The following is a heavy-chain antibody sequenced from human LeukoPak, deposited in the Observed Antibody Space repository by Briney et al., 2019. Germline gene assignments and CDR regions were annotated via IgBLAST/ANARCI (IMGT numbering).Heavy chain of an antibody. CDR1: GFTVDTYW. CDR3: VAWGSLVV. J-gene: IGHJ4*02. CDR2: IKEDGTRK. V-gene: IGHV3-7*01. D-gene: IGHD3-16*01. Sequence: GGSLRLSCVASGFTVDTYWMSWVRQALGQGLDWVAHIKEDGTRKYYVDSVRGRFTISRDNAKNSLFLQMNSLRVGDTAVFYCVAWGSLVVWGQGTLVTVSS.